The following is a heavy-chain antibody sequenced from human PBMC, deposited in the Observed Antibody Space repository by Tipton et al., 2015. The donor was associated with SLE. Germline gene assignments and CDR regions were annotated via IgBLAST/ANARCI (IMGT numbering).Heavy chain of an antibody. CDR1: GGSMNSYY. D-gene: IGHD5-18*01. Sequence: LRLSCTVSGGSMNSYYWSWVRQPAGKGLEWIGRIYSSGSTEYNPSLKSRVTMSIDTSKNQFSLKLTSLTAADTAVYYCARGWIQLWDTFDYWGQGTLVIVSS. V-gene: IGHV4-4*07. CDR3: ARGWIQLWDTFDY. CDR2: IYSSGST. J-gene: IGHJ4*02.